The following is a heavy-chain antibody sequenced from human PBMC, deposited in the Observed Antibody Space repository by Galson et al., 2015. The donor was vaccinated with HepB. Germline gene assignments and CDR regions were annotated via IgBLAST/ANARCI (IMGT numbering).Heavy chain of an antibody. Sequence: SLRLSCAASGFTFSSYGMHWVRQAPGKGLEWVAFIRYDGSNKYYADSVKGRFTISRDNSKNTLYLQMNSLRAEDTAVYYCAKDRSIAAAGNVPRGRYFDYWGQGTLVTVSS. CDR1: GFTFSSYG. J-gene: IGHJ4*02. D-gene: IGHD6-13*01. CDR2: IRYDGSNK. CDR3: AKDRSIAAAGNVPRGRYFDY. V-gene: IGHV3-30*02.